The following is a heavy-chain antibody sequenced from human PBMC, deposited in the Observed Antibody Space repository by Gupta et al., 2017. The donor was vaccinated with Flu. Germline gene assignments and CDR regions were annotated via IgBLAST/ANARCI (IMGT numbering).Heavy chain of an antibody. J-gene: IGHJ4*02. CDR1: GFTFSSYS. V-gene: IGHV3-21*01. CDR3: GRHLEGGGWLQGTYDY. CDR2: ISSSSSYI. D-gene: IGHD3-3*01. Sequence: EVQLVESGGGLVKPGGSLRLSCAASGFTFSSYSMNWVRQAPGKGLEWVSSISSSSSYIYYADSVKGRFTISRDNAKNSLYLQMNSLRAEDTAVYYCGRHLEGGGWLQGTYDYWGQGTLVTVSS.